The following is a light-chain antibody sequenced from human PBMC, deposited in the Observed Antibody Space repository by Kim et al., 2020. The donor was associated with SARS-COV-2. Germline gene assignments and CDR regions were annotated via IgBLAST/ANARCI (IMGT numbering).Light chain of an antibody. Sequence: PRQTASITCSGDKLGDKYASWYQQKPGQSPVLVIYQDTKRPSGILERFSGSNSGNITTLTISGTQTMDEADYYCQAWDSSAGVIFGGGTQLTVL. V-gene: IGLV3-1*01. CDR3: QAWDSSAGVI. CDR2: QDT. J-gene: IGLJ2*01. CDR1: KLGDKY.